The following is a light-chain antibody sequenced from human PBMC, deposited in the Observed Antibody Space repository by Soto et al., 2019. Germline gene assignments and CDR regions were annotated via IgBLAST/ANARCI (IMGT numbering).Light chain of an antibody. J-gene: IGKJ2*01. CDR3: QQSNDYPRT. Sequence: EIVLTQSPGTLSLSPGERATLSCRASQSVNSTFLAWYQQKPGQAPRLLIYSASSRATGIPDRFSGSGSGTEFTLTISSLQPEDFATYYCQQSNDYPRTFGQGTKVEIK. V-gene: IGKV3-20*01. CDR2: SAS. CDR1: QSVNSTF.